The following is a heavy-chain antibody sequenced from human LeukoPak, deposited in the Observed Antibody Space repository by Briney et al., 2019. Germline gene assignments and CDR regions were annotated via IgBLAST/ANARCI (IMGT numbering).Heavy chain of an antibody. CDR2: IYSGGST. V-gene: IGHV3-53*01. J-gene: IGHJ4*02. Sequence: GGSLRLSCAASGFTVSSNYMSWVRQAPGKGLEWVSAIYSGGSTYYADSVKGRFTISRDNSKNTLYLQMNSLRAEDTAVYYCARASYDSSGYPTVDYWGQGTLVTVSS. CDR1: GFTVSSNY. D-gene: IGHD3-22*01. CDR3: ARASYDSSGYPTVDY.